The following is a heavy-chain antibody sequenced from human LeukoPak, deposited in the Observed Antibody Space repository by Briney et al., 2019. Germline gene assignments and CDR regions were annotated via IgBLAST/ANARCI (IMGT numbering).Heavy chain of an antibody. Sequence: PGGSLRLSCAASGFTFSSYEVNWVRQAPGKGLEWVSYISSSGSTIYYADSVKGRFTISRDNAKNSLYLQMNSLRAEDTAVYYCARVGGITLALAPSPFPDYNYYYMDVWGKGTTVTVSS. CDR2: ISSSGSTI. CDR1: GFTFSSYE. J-gene: IGHJ6*03. D-gene: IGHD3-10*01. V-gene: IGHV3-48*03. CDR3: ARVGGITLALAPSPFPDYNYYYMDV.